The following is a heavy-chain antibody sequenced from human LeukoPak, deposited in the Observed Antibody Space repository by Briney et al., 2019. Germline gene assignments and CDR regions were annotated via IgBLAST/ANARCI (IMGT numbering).Heavy chain of an antibody. Sequence: SETLSLTCAVYSGSFSGYYWSWIRQHPGKGLEWIGYIYYSGSTYYNPSLKSRVTISVDTSRNRFSLKLSSVTAADTAVYYCAAYYYDSSGLDFNYWGQGTLVTVSS. CDR2: IYYSGST. CDR3: AAYYYDSSGLDFNY. J-gene: IGHJ4*02. V-gene: IGHV4-31*11. D-gene: IGHD3-22*01. CDR1: SGSFSGYY.